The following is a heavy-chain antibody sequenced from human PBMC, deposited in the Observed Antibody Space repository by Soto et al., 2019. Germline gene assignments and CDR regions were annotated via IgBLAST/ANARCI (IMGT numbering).Heavy chain of an antibody. CDR2: IYYSGST. J-gene: IGHJ5*02. V-gene: IGHV4-39*01. CDR1: GGSISSSSYY. Sequence: SETLSLTCTVSGGSISSSSYYWGWIRQPPGKGLEWIGSIYYSGSTYYNPSLKSRVTISVDTSKNQFSLKLSSVTAADTAVYYCARLISSSWLSGPKYWFDPWGQGTLVTVSS. CDR3: ARLISSSWLSGPKYWFDP. D-gene: IGHD6-13*01.